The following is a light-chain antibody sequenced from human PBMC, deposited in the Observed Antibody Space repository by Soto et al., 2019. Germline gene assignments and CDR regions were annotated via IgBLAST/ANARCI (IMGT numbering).Light chain of an antibody. CDR3: KQYTSAPRT. CDR1: QGISNY. V-gene: IGKV1-27*01. J-gene: IGKJ1*01. CDR2: AAS. Sequence: DIQMTQSPSSLSASVGDRVTITCRASQGISNYLAWYQQKPGKVPKLLIYAASTLQSGVPSRFSGSGSGTDFPLPISSLQPEDVATYCCKQYTSAPRTFGQGTKVEIK.